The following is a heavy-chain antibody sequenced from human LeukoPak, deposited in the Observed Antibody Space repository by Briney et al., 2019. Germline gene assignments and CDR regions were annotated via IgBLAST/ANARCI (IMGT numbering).Heavy chain of an antibody. Sequence: GGSLRLSCAASGFTFSGDDMNWVRQAPGTGLDWVSGITGGGDNTFYADSAKGRFTISRDNSKNTVYLQMNNLKAEDTYIYYCAIVSWSGYHSWGQGILITVS. CDR1: GFTFSGDD. CDR3: AIVSWSGYHS. CDR2: ITGGGDNT. J-gene: IGHJ4*02. V-gene: IGHV3-23*01. D-gene: IGHD3-3*01.